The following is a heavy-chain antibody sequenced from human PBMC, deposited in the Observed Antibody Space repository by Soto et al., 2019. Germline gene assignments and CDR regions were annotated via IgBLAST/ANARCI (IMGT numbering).Heavy chain of an antibody. D-gene: IGHD2-8*01. Sequence: GESLKISCEASGYMFPIYHISWVRQMPGKGLEWVGKIDPSDSRTMYRPSFRARITISVDKSINTAYLEWGRLKASDTAMYYCARNESNGDFDFWGQGTQITVST. CDR1: GYMFPIYH. CDR2: IDPSDSRT. V-gene: IGHV5-10-1*01. CDR3: ARNESNGDFDF. J-gene: IGHJ4*02.